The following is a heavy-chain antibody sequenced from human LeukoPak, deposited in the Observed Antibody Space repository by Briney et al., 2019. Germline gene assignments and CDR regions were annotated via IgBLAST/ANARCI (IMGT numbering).Heavy chain of an antibody. CDR2: IYSSGSP. CDR3: ARGGLGNCSSTSCPPYYYGMDV. V-gene: IGHV3-66*02. CDR1: GFTVSSNY. J-gene: IGHJ6*02. Sequence: GGSLRLSCAASGFTVSSNYMSWVRQAPGKGLEWVSVIYSSGSPYYADSVKGRFTISRDNSKNTLYLQMNSLRAEDTAVYYCARGGLGNCSSTSCPPYYYGMDVWGQGTTVTVS. D-gene: IGHD2-2*01.